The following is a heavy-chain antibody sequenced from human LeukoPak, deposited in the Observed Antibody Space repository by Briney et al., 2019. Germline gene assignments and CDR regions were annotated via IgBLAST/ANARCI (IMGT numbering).Heavy chain of an antibody. D-gene: IGHD6-19*01. CDR2: INPSGGST. CDR3: ARDRESSGWYYYYYYMDV. Sequence: ASVKVSCKASGYTFTSYYMHWVRQAPGQGLEWMGIINPSGGSTSYAQKFQGRVTMTRDMSTSTVYMELSSLRSEDTAVYYCARDRESSGWYYYYYYMDVWGKGTTVTVSS. V-gene: IGHV1-46*01. CDR1: GYTFTSYY. J-gene: IGHJ6*03.